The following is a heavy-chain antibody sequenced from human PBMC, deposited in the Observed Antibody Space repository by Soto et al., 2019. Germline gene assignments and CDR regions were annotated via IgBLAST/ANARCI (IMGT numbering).Heavy chain of an antibody. V-gene: IGHV1-69*08. CDR2: IIPILGIA. D-gene: IGHD2-21*02. J-gene: IGHJ4*02. CDR1: GGTFSSYT. CDR3: ARDLGDVVVTAMGDY. Sequence: QVQLVQSGAEVKKPGSSVKVSCKASGGTFSSYTISWVRQAPGQGLEWMGRIIPILGIANYGQKFQGRVTINADKSTSTAYMELSSLRSEDTAVYYCARDLGDVVVTAMGDYWGQGTLVTVSS.